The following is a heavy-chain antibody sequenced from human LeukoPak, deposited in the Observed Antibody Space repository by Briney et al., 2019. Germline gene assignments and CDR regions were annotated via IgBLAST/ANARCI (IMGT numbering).Heavy chain of an antibody. Sequence: ASVKVSCKASGYTFTTYAISWVRQAPGQGLEWMGWISVYNGNTNYAQKLQGRVTMTTDTSTSTACMELRSLRSDDTALYYCARGSWFDFWGQGTLVTVSS. CDR2: ISVYNGNT. CDR1: GYTFTTYA. V-gene: IGHV1-18*01. D-gene: IGHD2-15*01. J-gene: IGHJ4*02. CDR3: ARGSWFDF.